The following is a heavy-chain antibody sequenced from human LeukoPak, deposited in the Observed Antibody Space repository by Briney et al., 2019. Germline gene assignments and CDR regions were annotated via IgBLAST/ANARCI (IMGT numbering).Heavy chain of an antibody. CDR1: GFTFSDYY. D-gene: IGHD2-2*01. CDR2: ISGSSSYS. CDR3: ARDGSRDY. J-gene: IGHJ4*02. Sequence: GGSPRLSCAASGFTFSDYYMSWIRQAPGKGLEWVSCISGSSSYSNYADSVKGRFTISRDNAKNSLYLQMNSLRADDTAVYYCARDGSRDYWGQGTLVTVPS. V-gene: IGHV3-11*05.